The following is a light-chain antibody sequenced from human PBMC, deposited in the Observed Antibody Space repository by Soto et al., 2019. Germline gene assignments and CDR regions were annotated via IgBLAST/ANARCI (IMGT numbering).Light chain of an antibody. CDR1: QSVSSN. V-gene: IGKV3-15*01. Sequence: EIVMTQSPATLSVSPGERATLSCRASQSVSSNLAWYQQKPGQAPRLLISGASTRATGIPASFSGSGSGTEFTLTISSLQSEDFAVYYCQQYNNWPLFGGGTKVEIK. J-gene: IGKJ4*01. CDR2: GAS. CDR3: QQYNNWPL.